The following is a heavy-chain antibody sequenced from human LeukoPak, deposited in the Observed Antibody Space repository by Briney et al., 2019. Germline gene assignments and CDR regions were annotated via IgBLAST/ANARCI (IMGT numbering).Heavy chain of an antibody. Sequence: RASVKVSCKASGHTFSSYAIHWVRQAPGQGLEWMGWINAGNGNSKYSQEFQGRVTITRDTSASTAYMELSSLRAEDMALYYCAKEDYGDYPGAFDIWGQGAMVTVSS. V-gene: IGHV1-3*03. CDR2: INAGNGNS. J-gene: IGHJ3*02. CDR1: GHTFSSYA. CDR3: AKEDYGDYPGAFDI. D-gene: IGHD4-17*01.